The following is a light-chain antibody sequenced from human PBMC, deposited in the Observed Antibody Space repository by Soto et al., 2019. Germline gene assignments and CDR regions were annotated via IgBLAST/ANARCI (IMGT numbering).Light chain of an antibody. CDR1: QSLLHSNGYNY. CDR3: MQALQTPRT. Sequence: DIVMTQSPLSLPVTPGEPASISCRSSQSLLHSNGYNYLDWYLQKPGQSPQLLIYLAYNRASGVPDRFSGRGSDTDFTLKISRVEAEDVGVYYCMQALQTPRTFGQGTKVEIK. CDR2: LAY. V-gene: IGKV2-28*01. J-gene: IGKJ1*01.